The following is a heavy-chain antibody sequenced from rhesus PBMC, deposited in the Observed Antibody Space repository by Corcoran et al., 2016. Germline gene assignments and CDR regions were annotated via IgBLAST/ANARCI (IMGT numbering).Heavy chain of an antibody. D-gene: IGHD2-39*01. CDR1: GGSISSSTW. J-gene: IGHJ4*01. CDR3: ASRGAAPLDY. Sequence: QLQLQESGPGLVKPSETLSLTCAVSGGSISSSTWWSWIRQPPGKGLEWIGRISGSGGCTRYSPSLQSRVTISTDTSKDQFSLKLSSVTAADTAVYYCASRGAAPLDYWGQGVLVTVSS. CDR2: ISGSGGCT. V-gene: IGHV4-57*01.